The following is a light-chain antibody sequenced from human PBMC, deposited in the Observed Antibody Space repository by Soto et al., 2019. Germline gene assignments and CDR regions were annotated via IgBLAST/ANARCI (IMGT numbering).Light chain of an antibody. CDR1: QTISSY. J-gene: IGKJ4*01. CDR2: TAS. CDR3: QQGSSTPLT. Sequence: DIQMTQSPSSLSASVGDRVTITCRASQTISSYLNWYQRKPGKAPELLIYTASSLPSGFPSRFSGSGSGTDFTLTISSLQPEDFATYYCQQGSSTPLTFGGGTKVEIK. V-gene: IGKV1-39*01.